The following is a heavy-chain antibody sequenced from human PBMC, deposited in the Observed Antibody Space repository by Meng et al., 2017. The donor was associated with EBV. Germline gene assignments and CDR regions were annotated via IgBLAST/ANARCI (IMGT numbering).Heavy chain of an antibody. Sequence: VRLLSSGAGLKRPRDPVQVSCTASAVTFISSDSNWVRQATRQGLEWMGWMNPNSGNTDYEQKFQGRVTMTRNTSISTAYMELSSLRSEDTAVYYCARGVGTIFGVVIKNWFDPWGQGTLVTVSS. V-gene: IGHV1-8*01. CDR3: ARGVGTIFGVVIKNWFDP. J-gene: IGHJ5*02. CDR1: AVTFISSD. CDR2: MNPNSGNT. D-gene: IGHD3-3*01.